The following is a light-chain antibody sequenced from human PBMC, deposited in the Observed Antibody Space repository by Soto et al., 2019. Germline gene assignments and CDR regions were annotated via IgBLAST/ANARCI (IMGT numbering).Light chain of an antibody. J-gene: IGLJ2*01. V-gene: IGLV2-14*01. Sequence: QSVLTQPASVSGSPGQSIAISCTGTSSDVGGYNYVSWYQQHPGKVPKLMIYDVSSRPSGVSERFSGSKSGNTASLTISGLQAEDESDYYCSSDTSSSTLVFGGGTKLTVL. CDR3: SSDTSSSTLV. CDR1: SSDVGGYNY. CDR2: DVS.